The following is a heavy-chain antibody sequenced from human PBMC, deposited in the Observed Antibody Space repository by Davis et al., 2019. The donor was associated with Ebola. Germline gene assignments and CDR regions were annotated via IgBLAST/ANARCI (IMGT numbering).Heavy chain of an antibody. Sequence: GESLKISCAASGFTFSSYWMSWVRQAPGRGLEWVAFVRSHGSDDHYADSVKGRFTISRDNAKNSLYLQMNSLRDEDTAVYYCARDIAVTPGYYGMDVWGKGTTVTVSS. CDR2: VRSHGSDD. J-gene: IGHJ6*04. D-gene: IGHD4-23*01. V-gene: IGHV3-30*02. CDR3: ARDIAVTPGYYGMDV. CDR1: GFTFSSYW.